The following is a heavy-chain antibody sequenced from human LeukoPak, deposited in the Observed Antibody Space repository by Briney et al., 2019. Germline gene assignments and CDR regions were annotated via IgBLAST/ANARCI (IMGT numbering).Heavy chain of an antibody. J-gene: IGHJ4*02. CDR3: ARDLRRPRNLFDY. CDR1: GFTFSDYY. CDR2: ISSSGSTI. Sequence: TGGSRRPSCAASGFTFSDYYMSWIRQAPGKGLEWVSYISSSGSTIYYADSVKGRFTISRDNAKNSLYLQMNSLRAEDTAVYYCARDLRRPRNLFDYWGQGTLVTVSS. D-gene: IGHD1-14*01. V-gene: IGHV3-11*04.